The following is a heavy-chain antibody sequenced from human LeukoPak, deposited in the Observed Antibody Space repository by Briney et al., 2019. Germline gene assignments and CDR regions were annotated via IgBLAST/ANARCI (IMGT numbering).Heavy chain of an antibody. D-gene: IGHD2-21*01. Sequence: ASVKVSFTASGYTFTVYYMHWVRQAPGQGREWMGWINPNSGGTNYAQKFQGWVTITRDTSISTAYMELSRLRSDDTAVYYCARNPGGEDYFDYWGQGTLVTVSS. CDR2: INPNSGGT. J-gene: IGHJ4*02. V-gene: IGHV1-2*04. CDR3: ARNPGGEDYFDY. CDR1: GYTFTVYY.